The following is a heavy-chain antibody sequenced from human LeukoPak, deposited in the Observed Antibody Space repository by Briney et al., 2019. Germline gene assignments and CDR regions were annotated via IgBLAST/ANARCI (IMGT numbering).Heavy chain of an antibody. CDR1: GGSFSGYY. V-gene: IGHV4-34*01. D-gene: IGHD2-2*02. CDR2: INHSGST. Sequence: PSETLSLTCAVYGGSFSGYYWSWIRQPPGKGLEWIGEINHSGSTNYNPSLKSRVTISVDTSKNQFSLKLSSVTAADTAVYYCARVVSQSGYCSSTSCYTDFDYWGQETLVTVSS. J-gene: IGHJ4*02. CDR3: ARVVSQSGYCSSTSCYTDFDY.